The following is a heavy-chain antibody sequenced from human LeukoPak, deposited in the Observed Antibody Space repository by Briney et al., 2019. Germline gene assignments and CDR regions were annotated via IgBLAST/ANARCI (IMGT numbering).Heavy chain of an antibody. V-gene: IGHV4-59*11. CDR1: GGCISSHY. D-gene: IGHD1-26*01. CDR3: ARGRGSYFY. CDR2: IYYSGST. J-gene: IGHJ4*02. Sequence: SETLSLTCTVSGGCISSHYWSWIRQPPGKGLEWIGYIYYSGSTNYNPSLKSRVTISVDTSKNQFSLKLSSVTAADTAVYYCARGRGSYFYWGQGTLVTVSS.